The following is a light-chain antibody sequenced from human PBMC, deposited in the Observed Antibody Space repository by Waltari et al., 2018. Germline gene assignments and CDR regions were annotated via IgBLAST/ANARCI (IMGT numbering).Light chain of an antibody. CDR1: QRISIY. Sequence: DIQVTHSPSSLSASVADRVTITCRASQRISIYLNWYQQKPGKPPKLLISAASSLQSGVPSRFSGSGSGTDFTLTISSLQPEDFASYYCQQRYSTPPWTFGQGTKVEI. J-gene: IGKJ1*01. CDR2: AAS. CDR3: QQRYSTPPWT. V-gene: IGKV1-39*01.